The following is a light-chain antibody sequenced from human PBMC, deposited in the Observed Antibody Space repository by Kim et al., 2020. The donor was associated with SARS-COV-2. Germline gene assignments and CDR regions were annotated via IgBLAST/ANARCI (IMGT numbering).Light chain of an antibody. Sequence: VSVAPGKKARITGGGNNIGSKSVHWYQQKPGQAPGLVIYYDSDRPSGIPERFSGSNSGNTATLTISRVEAGDEADYYCQVWGGFGVFGGGTQLTVL. J-gene: IGLJ3*02. CDR1: NIGSKS. V-gene: IGLV3-21*01. CDR2: YDS. CDR3: QVWGGFGV.